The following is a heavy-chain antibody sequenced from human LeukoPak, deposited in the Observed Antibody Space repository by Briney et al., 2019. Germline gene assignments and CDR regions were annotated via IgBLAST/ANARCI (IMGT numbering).Heavy chain of an antibody. V-gene: IGHV1-69*05. CDR3: ARTEKEMDFWFDP. CDR2: IIPIFDTA. D-gene: IGHD5-24*01. Sequence: GASVKVSCKASGGTFSSYAISWVRQAPGQGLEWMGGIIPIFDTANYAQKFQGRVTITTDESTSTAYMELSSLRSEDTAVYYCARTEKEMDFWFDPWGQGTLVTVSS. CDR1: GGTFSSYA. J-gene: IGHJ5*02.